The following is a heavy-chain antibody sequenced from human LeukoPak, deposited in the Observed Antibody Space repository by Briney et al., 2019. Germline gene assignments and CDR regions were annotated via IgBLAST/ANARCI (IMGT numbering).Heavy chain of an antibody. V-gene: IGHV3-49*03. CDR3: SRASFGVVVNMYYFDY. CDR2: IKSKVYVETI. D-gene: IGHD3-3*01. CDR1: GFTFCDYA. J-gene: IGHJ4*02. Sequence: PGGSLRLSCAASGFTFCDYAMGRFRQAPGKGLEWLSFIKSKVYVETIEYAASVKGRFTISRDDSKSIAYLHMNSLETEDTAIYFCSRASFGVVVNMYYFDYWGLGTLVTVSS.